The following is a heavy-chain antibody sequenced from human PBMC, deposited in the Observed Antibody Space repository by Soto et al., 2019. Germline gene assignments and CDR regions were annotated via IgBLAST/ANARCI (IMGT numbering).Heavy chain of an antibody. CDR3: AQDFAGGFGVVISAYYYYGMDV. V-gene: IGHV3-23*01. J-gene: IGHJ6*02. Sequence: GGSLRLSCAASGFTFSSYAMSWVRQAPGKGLEWVSAISGSGGSTYYADSVKGRFTISRDNSKNTLYLQMNSLRAEDTAVYYCAQDFAGGFGVVISAYYYYGMDVWGQGTTVTASS. CDR1: GFTFSSYA. CDR2: ISGSGGST. D-gene: IGHD3-3*01.